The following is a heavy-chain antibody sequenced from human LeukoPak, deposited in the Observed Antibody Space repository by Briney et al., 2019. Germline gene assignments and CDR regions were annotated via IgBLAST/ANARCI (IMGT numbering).Heavy chain of an antibody. CDR3: ARVPSYGDYVHY. J-gene: IGHJ4*02. D-gene: IGHD4-17*01. V-gene: IGHV4-4*02. Sequence: PSETLSLTCAVSGGSISSSNWWSWVRQPPGKGLEWIGEIYHSGSTNYNPSPKSRVTISVDKSKNQFSLKLSSVTAADTAVYYCARVPSYGDYVHYWGQGTLVTVSS. CDR1: GGSISSSNW. CDR2: IYHSGST.